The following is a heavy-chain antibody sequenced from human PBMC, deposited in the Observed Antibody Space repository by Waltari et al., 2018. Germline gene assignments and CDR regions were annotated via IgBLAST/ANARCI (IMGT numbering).Heavy chain of an antibody. CDR2: ISGGGGST. V-gene: IGHV3-23*01. CDR1: GFTFSSYA. D-gene: IGHD4-17*01. J-gene: IGHJ5*02. Sequence: EVQLLESGGGLVQPGGSLRLSCAASGFTFSSYAMSWVRHAPGKGLEWVSAISGGGGSTYYADAVKGRFTISRDNSKNTLYLQMNSLGAEDTAVYYCAKAMGYGDYERRLGWFDPWGQGTLVTVSS. CDR3: AKAMGYGDYERRLGWFDP.